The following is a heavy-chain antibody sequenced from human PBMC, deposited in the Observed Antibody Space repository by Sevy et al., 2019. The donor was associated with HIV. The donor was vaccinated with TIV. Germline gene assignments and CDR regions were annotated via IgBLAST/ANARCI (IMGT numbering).Heavy chain of an antibody. J-gene: IGHJ4*02. Sequence: GGSLRLSCAASGFTFSSYWMHWVRQAPGKGLVWVSRINSDGSSTSYADSVKGRFTISRDNAKNTLYLQMNSLRAEDTAVYYCASLSLDYYDSSGYYSPFFDYWGQGTLVTVSS. D-gene: IGHD3-22*01. CDR2: INSDGSST. V-gene: IGHV3-74*01. CDR3: ASLSLDYYDSSGYYSPFFDY. CDR1: GFTFSSYW.